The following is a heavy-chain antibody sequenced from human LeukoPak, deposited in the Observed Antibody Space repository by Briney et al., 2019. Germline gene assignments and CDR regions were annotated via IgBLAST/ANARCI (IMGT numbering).Heavy chain of an antibody. Sequence: GGSLRLSCAASGFTFSTYWMHWVRQAPGKGLVWVSRINRDGSSTSYADSVKGRFTISRDNAKNTLYLQMNSLRAEDTAVYYCARDRETYYDILTGYYTLGDAFDIWGQGTKVTVSS. CDR1: GFTFSTYW. V-gene: IGHV3-74*01. CDR3: ARDRETYYDILTGYYTLGDAFDI. CDR2: INRDGSST. J-gene: IGHJ3*02. D-gene: IGHD3-9*01.